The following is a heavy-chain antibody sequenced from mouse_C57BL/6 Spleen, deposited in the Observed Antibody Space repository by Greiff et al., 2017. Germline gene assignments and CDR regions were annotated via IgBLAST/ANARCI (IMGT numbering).Heavy chain of an antibody. CDR2: IWSGGST. D-gene: IGHD2-3*01. J-gene: IGHJ4*01. CDR3: AISDGYYAMDY. Sequence: QVQLQQSGPGLVQPSQSLSITCTVSGFSLTSYGVHWVRQSPGKGLEWLGVIWSGGSTDYNAAFISRLSISKDNSKSQVFFKMNSLQADDTAIYYCAISDGYYAMDYWGQGTSVTVSS. V-gene: IGHV2-2*01. CDR1: GFSLTSYG.